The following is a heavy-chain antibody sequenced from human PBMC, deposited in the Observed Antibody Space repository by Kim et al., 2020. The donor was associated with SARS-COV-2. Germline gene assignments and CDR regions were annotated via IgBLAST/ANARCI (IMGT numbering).Heavy chain of an antibody. CDR2: ISSTGNTI. J-gene: IGHJ4*02. CDR3: ARDYDEDPWAFDH. V-gene: IGHV3-11*04. D-gene: IGHD3-16*01. Sequence: GGSLRLSCAVSGFTFNDYFMAWIRQAPGKGLEWISYISSTGNTIYYADSVKGRFTISRDNARNSLFLHMSSLRAEDTAVYYCARDYDEDPWAFDHWGQGALVAVST. CDR1: GFTFNDYF.